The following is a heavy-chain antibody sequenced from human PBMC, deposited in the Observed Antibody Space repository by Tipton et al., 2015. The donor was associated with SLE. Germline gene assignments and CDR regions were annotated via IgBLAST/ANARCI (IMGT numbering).Heavy chain of an antibody. V-gene: IGHV4-31*03. Sequence: TLSLTCNVSGVSISSGAHYWSWIRQHPGKGLEWIGFIYYNGNTDFNPSLKSRVSISLDTSQNHFSLKLTSVTAADTAVYYCATGRITGSYWGEYFPHWGQGTLVTVSS. CDR2: IYYNGNT. D-gene: IGHD1-1*01. CDR3: ATGRITGSYWGEYFPH. J-gene: IGHJ1*01. CDR1: GVSISSGAHY.